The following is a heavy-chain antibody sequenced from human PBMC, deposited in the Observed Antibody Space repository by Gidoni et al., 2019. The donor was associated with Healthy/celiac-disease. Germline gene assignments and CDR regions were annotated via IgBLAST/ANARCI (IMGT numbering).Heavy chain of an antibody. CDR1: GCSISSGGYY. CDR3: AREPTGGNLSFFDY. D-gene: IGHD2-15*01. CDR2: IYYSGST. Sequence: QVQLQESGPGLVKPSQTLSLTCTVSGCSISSGGYYWSWIRQHPGKGLEWIGYIYYSGSTYYNPSLKSRVTISVDTSKNQFSLKLSSVTAADTAVYYCAREPTGGNLSFFDYWGQGTLVTVSS. J-gene: IGHJ4*02. V-gene: IGHV4-31*03.